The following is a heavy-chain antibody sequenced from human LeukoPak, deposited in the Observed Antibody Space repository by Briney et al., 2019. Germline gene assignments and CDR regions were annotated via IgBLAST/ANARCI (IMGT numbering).Heavy chain of an antibody. V-gene: IGHV3-21*01. CDR3: ARDGVLWFGGEGAFDI. J-gene: IGHJ3*02. CDR1: GFTFRSYS. D-gene: IGHD3-10*01. Sequence: GGSLRLSCAASGFTFRSYSMNWVRQAPGKGLEWVSSISISSSYIYYADSVKGRFTISRDNAKNSLYLQMNSLRAEDTAVYYCARDGVLWFGGEGAFDIWGQGTMVTVSS. CDR2: ISISSSYI.